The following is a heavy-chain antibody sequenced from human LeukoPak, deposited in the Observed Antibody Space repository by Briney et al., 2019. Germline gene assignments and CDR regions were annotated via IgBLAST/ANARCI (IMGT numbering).Heavy chain of an antibody. V-gene: IGHV3-53*01. CDR3: ARDRDYGGFDY. CDR2: IYSVGST. Sequence: GGSLRLSCAASGFTVSSNYMSWVRQAPGKGLEWVSVIYSVGSTYYTDSVKGRFTLSRDNSKNTLYLQMYSLRAEDTAVYYCARDRDYGGFDYWGQGTLVTVSS. J-gene: IGHJ4*02. D-gene: IGHD4-23*01. CDR1: GFTVSSNY.